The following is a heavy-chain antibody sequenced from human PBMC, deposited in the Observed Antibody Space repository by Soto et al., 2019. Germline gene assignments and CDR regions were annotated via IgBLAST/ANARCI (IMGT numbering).Heavy chain of an antibody. CDR3: AKEPVGPDWYFDL. J-gene: IGHJ2*01. V-gene: IGHV3-23*01. CDR1: GFTFRSYA. CDR2: ISGSGIST. Sequence: DVQLLESGGGLVQPGGSLRLSCAASGFTFRSYAMSWVRQAPGKGLEWVSGISGSGISTHYADSVKGRFTVSRDNSKNTLYLKMNSRRAEDTAVYNCAKEPVGPDWYFDLWGRGTLVTVSS.